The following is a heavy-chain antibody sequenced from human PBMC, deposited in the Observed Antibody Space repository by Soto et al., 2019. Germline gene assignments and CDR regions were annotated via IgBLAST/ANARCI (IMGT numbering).Heavy chain of an antibody. CDR1: GYTFTSYG. CDR2: ISAYNGNT. Sequence: GASVKVSCKASGYTFTSYGISWVRQAPGQGLEWMGWISAYNGNTNYAQKLQGRVTMTTDTSTSTAYMELRSLRSDDTAVYYCARDPASCSSTSCYRNQFDPWGQGTLVTVSS. V-gene: IGHV1-18*04. J-gene: IGHJ5*02. CDR3: ARDPASCSSTSCYRNQFDP. D-gene: IGHD2-2*01.